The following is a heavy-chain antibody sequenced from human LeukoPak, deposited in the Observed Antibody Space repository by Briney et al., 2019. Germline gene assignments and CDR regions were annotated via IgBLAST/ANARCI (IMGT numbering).Heavy chain of an antibody. CDR2: VNTRGSII. Sequence: GGSPRLSCAASGFTFSDFYMSWIRQAPGKGLEWVSYVNTRGSIIYYADSVKGRFTISRDNAKNSLYLQMNSLRAEDTAVYYCARDQGYVFGGDAFDIWGQGTMVTVSS. CDR3: ARDQGYVFGGDAFDI. J-gene: IGHJ3*02. V-gene: IGHV3-11*04. D-gene: IGHD3-3*01. CDR1: GFTFSDFY.